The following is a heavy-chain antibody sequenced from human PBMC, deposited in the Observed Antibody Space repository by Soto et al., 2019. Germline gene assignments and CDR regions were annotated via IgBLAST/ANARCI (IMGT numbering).Heavy chain of an antibody. CDR2: IAGSSGTT. J-gene: IGHJ4*02. CDR3: RSTGVSGHLLRKCFDI. D-gene: IGHD1-26*01. V-gene: IGHV3-23*01. Sequence: GGSLRLSCAASRLSFYHYAMRWVPQARGKGPEWLSGIAGSSGTTCYAGSLKGRFTISRDNPKSTRYLQMNGLRAEDTAVYYCRSTGVSGHLLRKCFDIWGQGTLVTVSA. CDR1: RLSFYHYA.